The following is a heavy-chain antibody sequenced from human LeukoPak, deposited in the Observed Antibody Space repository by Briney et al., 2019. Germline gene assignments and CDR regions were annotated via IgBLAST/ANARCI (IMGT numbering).Heavy chain of an antibody. CDR2: INPNSGGT. D-gene: IGHD1/OR15-1a*01. CDR3: ARGPRWVSANTFDY. J-gene: IGHJ4*02. CDR1: GYTFTGYY. Sequence: ASVKVSCKASGYTFTGYYMHWVREAPGLGLEWMGWINPNSGGTNYAQKFQGRVTMTRDTSISTAYMELSRLRSDDTAVYYCARGPRWVSANTFDYWGPGTLVTVAS. V-gene: IGHV1-2*02.